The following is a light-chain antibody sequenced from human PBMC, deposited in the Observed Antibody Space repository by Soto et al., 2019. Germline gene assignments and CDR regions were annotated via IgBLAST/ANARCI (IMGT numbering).Light chain of an antibody. CDR1: ESTNNY. CDR2: GAS. CDR3: QQYNNWPPWT. Sequence: EIVLTQSRATLSVSPGESATLSSRASESTNNYLAWYQQKPGQAPRLLIYGASSRATGIPDRFSGSGSGTEFTLTISSLQSEDFAVYYCQQYNNWPPWTFGQGTKVDI. V-gene: IGKV3D-15*01. J-gene: IGKJ1*01.